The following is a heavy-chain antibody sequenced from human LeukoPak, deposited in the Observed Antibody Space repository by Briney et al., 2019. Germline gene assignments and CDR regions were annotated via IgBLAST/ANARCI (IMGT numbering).Heavy chain of an antibody. D-gene: IGHD2-15*01. CDR2: ISSSSSYI. Sequence: PGGSLRLSCAASGFTFSTYSMNWVRQAPGQGLEWVSSISSSSSYIYYADSVKGRFTISRDNAKNSLYLQMNSLRAEDTAVYYCAAGVVAAGYYYYYYMDVWGKGTTVTVSS. J-gene: IGHJ6*03. V-gene: IGHV3-21*01. CDR1: GFTFSTYS. CDR3: AAGVVAAGYYYYYYMDV.